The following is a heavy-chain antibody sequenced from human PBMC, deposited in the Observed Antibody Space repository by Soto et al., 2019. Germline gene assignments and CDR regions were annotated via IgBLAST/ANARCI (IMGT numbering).Heavy chain of an antibody. J-gene: IGHJ6*02. Sequence: SVKVSCKASGGTFSSYAISWVRQAPGQGLEWMGGIIPIFGTANYAQKFQGRVTITADESTSTAYMELSSLRSEDTAVYYCARDKVVGAENYYYYYYGMDVWGQGTTVTVSS. CDR3: ARDKVVGAENYYYYYYGMDV. D-gene: IGHD1-26*01. CDR1: GGTFSSYA. CDR2: IIPIFGTA. V-gene: IGHV1-69*13.